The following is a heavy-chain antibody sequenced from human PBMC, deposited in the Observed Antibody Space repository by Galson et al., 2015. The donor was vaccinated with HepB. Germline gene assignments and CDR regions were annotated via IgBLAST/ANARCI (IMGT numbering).Heavy chain of an antibody. J-gene: IGHJ6*02. CDR2: ISYDGSNK. Sequence: SLRLSCAASGFTFSSYGMHWVRQAPGKGLEWVAVISYDGSNKYYADSVKGRFTISRDNSKNTLYLQMNSLRAEDTAVYYCAKDFYDYYYYGMDVWGQGTTVTVSS. CDR1: GFTFSSYG. V-gene: IGHV3-30*18. CDR3: AKDFYDYYYYGMDV. D-gene: IGHD3-3*01.